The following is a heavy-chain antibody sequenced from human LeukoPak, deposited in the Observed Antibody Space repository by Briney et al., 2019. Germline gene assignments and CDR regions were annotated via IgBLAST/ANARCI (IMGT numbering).Heavy chain of an antibody. D-gene: IGHD2/OR15-2a*01. J-gene: IGHJ3*02. CDR3: AKSFLRGHGAFSI. Sequence: SETLSLTCTVSGGSISSYYWSWIRQPPGKGLEWIGYIYYSGSTNYNPSLKSRVTISVDTSKNQFSLKLTSVTAADTAVYYCAKSFLRGHGAFSIWGQGTVVSVSS. CDR1: GGSISSYY. CDR2: IYYSGST. V-gene: IGHV4-59*12.